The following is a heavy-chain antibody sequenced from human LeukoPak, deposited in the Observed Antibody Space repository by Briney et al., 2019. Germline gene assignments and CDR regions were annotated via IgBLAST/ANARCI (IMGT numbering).Heavy chain of an antibody. CDR3: ARGWEAGFGNWFDP. D-gene: IGHD1-26*01. CDR2: ISTYIGNT. Sequence: ASVKVSCKASGYTFTNYGINWVRQAPGPGLEWMGWISTYIGNTNYAQKLQGRVTMTTDTSTSTAYMEMRSLRSDDTAVYYCARGWEAGFGNWFDPWGQGTLVTVSS. V-gene: IGHV1-18*01. J-gene: IGHJ5*02. CDR1: GYTFTNYG.